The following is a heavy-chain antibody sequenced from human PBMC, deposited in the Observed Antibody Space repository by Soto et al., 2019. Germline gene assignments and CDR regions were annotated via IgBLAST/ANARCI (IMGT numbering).Heavy chain of an antibody. CDR1: GSTFTSSG. D-gene: IGHD3-22*01. V-gene: IGHV1-18*01. CDR3: ARSIYSYDSSGYHY. CDR2: INAYNANT. Sequence: ASGKVCCKASGSTFTSSGISWVRQAPRQALEWMRRINAYNANTTYAQTRQRRVTMNTDTTTSTGYMEQRSLRHDDTAPYYWARSIYSYDSSGYHYWGQRTLGTVSS. J-gene: IGHJ4*02.